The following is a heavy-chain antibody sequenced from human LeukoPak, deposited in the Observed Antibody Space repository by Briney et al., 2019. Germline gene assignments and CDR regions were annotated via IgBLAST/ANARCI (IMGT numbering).Heavy chain of an antibody. CDR1: DYTFTSYC. CDR3: ARTAAAGTWFWFDP. D-gene: IGHD6-13*01. J-gene: IGHJ5*02. Sequence: ASVKVSCAASDYTFTSYCLIWVRQAPGQGLEWMGGISVYYADTNYAENLQGRVTMTTDTSTSTPYMDLRSLRSDDMAVYYCARTAAAGTWFWFDPWGQGTLVTVSS. CDR2: ISVYYADT. V-gene: IGHV1-18*03.